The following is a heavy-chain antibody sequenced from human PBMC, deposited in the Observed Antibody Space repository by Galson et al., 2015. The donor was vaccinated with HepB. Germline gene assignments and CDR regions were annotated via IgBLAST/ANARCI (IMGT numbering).Heavy chain of an antibody. Sequence: SVKVSCKTSGFTFTSSAVQWVRQARGQRLEWIGWIVVGSGNTNYAQKFQERVTITRDMSTSTAYMELSSLRSEDTAVYYCAAGDIVVVPAAQGFDYWGQGTLVTVSS. CDR1: GFTFTSSA. V-gene: IGHV1-58*01. CDR3: AAGDIVVVPAAQGFDY. CDR2: IVVGSGNT. D-gene: IGHD2-2*01. J-gene: IGHJ4*02.